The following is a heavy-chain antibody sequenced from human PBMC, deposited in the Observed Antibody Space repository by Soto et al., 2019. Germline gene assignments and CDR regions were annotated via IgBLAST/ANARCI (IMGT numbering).Heavy chain of an antibody. D-gene: IGHD2-2*01. J-gene: IGHJ5*01. CDR2: IFHSGRT. CDR3: ARAPIVVVSAAFGWFDS. CDR1: GYSISSGYY. V-gene: IGHV4-38-2*01. Sequence: SETLSLTCAVAGYSISSGYYWAWIRQPPGKGLEWIASIFHSGRTYHNPSLKSRVTISVDTSKNQFSLNLSSVTAADTAVYYCARAPIVVVSAAFGWFDSWGQGTRVTVS.